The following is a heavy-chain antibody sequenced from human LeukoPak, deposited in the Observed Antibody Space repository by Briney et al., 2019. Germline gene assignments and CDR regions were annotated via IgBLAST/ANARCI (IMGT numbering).Heavy chain of an antibody. D-gene: IGHD5-18*01. CDR1: GGTFSNYA. Sequence: SVKGSCKASGGTFSNYAISWVRQAPGQGLEWMGGIISIFGTANFAQKFQGRVTITADKSTSTAYMELSSLRSEDTAVYYCARHMGRGGYSYAFDIWGQGTMVTVSS. CDR2: IISIFGTA. V-gene: IGHV1-69*06. CDR3: ARHMGRGGYSYAFDI. J-gene: IGHJ3*02.